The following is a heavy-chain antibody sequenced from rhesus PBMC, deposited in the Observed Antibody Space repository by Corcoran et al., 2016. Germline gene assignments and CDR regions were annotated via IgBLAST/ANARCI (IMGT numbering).Heavy chain of an antibody. J-gene: IGHJ4*01. Sequence: EVQLVESGGGLVQPGGSLRLSCAASGFTFSSYGMNWVRQAQGEGRELIYSISSARSYIYYADSVNGRVNNSRDKAKNSLALQMNSLGAEDTAVYYCTPLIGIDDWGQGVLVTVSS. CDR3: TPLIGIDD. CDR1: GFTFSSYG. V-gene: IGHV3S16*01. CDR2: ISSARSYI.